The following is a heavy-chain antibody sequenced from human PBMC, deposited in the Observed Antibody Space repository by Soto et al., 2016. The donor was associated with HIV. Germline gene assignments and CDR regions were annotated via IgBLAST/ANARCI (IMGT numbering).Heavy chain of an antibody. D-gene: IGHD2-15*01. CDR1: GFTFDDYV. CDR2: INWNGDST. Sequence: EVQLVESGGGVVRPGGSLRLSCAASGFTFDDYVMSWVRQAPGKGLEWVSGINWNGDSTSYADSVKGRFTISRDSAKNSLYLQMNSLRAEDTALYFCARDGGCSGDSCYPIDYWGQGTLVTVSS. J-gene: IGHJ4*02. CDR3: ARDGGCSGDSCYPIDY. V-gene: IGHV3-20*04.